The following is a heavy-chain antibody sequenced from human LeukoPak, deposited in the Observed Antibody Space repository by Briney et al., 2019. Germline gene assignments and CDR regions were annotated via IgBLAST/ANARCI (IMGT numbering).Heavy chain of an antibody. D-gene: IGHD3-16*01. CDR3: ARDRTFGGVDY. Sequence: PGGSLRLSCAASGFTVSSNYMSWVRQAPGKGLEWVSVIYSGGSTYYADSVKGRFTISRDNSKNTLYRQMNSLRAEDTAVYYCARDRTFGGVDYWGQGTLVTVSS. CDR2: IYSGGST. J-gene: IGHJ4*02. V-gene: IGHV3-53*01. CDR1: GFTVSSNY.